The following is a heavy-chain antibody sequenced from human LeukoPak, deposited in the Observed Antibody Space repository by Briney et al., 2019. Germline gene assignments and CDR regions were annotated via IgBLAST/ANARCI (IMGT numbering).Heavy chain of an antibody. CDR3: ARGFPHYDILTGLYYGMDV. CDR2: IIPILGIA. D-gene: IGHD3-9*01. J-gene: IGHJ6*02. Sequence: SVKVSCKASGGTFSSYAISWVRQAPGQGLEWMGRIIPILGIANYAQKFQGRVTITADKSTSTAYMELSSLGSEDTAVYYRARGFPHYDILTGLYYGMDVWGQGTTVTVSS. CDR1: GGTFSSYA. V-gene: IGHV1-69*04.